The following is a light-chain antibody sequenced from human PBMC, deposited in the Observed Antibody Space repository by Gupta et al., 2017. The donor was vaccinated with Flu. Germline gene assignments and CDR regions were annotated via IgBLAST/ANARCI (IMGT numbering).Light chain of an antibody. Sequence: QSALTQPASVSGSPGQSITISCTGTSSDVGGYNSVSWYQHHPGKAPKLIIYDVNKWPSGVSDRFSGSKSDNTASLTISGPQADDEAEYYCTSYTSSTTLVFGIGTKVNVL. CDR1: SSDVGGYNS. J-gene: IGLJ1*01. CDR2: DVN. CDR3: TSYTSSTTLV. V-gene: IGLV2-14*01.